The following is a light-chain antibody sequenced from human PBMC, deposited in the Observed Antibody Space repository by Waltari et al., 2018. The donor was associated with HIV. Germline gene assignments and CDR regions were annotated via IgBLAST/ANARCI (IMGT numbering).Light chain of an antibody. Sequence: QSALTQPASVSGSPGPSLPISCTGTSSAVGGYNYVSWYQQHPGKAPKLMIYEVSNRPSGVSNRFSGSKAGNTASLTISGLQAEDEADYYCSSYTSSSTVVFGGGTKLTVL. CDR3: SSYTSSSTVV. J-gene: IGLJ2*01. CDR1: SSAVGGYNY. V-gene: IGLV2-14*01. CDR2: EVS.